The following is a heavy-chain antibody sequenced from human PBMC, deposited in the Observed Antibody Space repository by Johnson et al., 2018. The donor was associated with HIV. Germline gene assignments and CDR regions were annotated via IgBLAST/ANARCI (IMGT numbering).Heavy chain of an antibody. CDR2: IKQDGSEK. CDR1: GFTFSSYW. V-gene: IGHV3-7*02. J-gene: IGHJ3*02. CDR3: AKPPSMGADAFD. D-gene: IGHD3-16*01. Sequence: VQLVESGGGVVQPGRSLRLSCAASGFTFSSYWMSWVRQAPGKGLEWVANIKQDGSEKYYVDSVKGRFTISRDNSNKTVYLQMNSLGPEDTAVYYCAKPPSMGADAFD.